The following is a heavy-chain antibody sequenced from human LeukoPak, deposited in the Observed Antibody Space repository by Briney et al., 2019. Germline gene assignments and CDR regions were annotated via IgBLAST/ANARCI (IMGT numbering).Heavy chain of an antibody. D-gene: IGHD6-19*01. V-gene: IGHV3-9*01. Sequence: GRSLRLSCAASGLTFDDYAMHWVRQAPGKGLEWVSGISWNSGSIGYADSVKGRFTISRDNAKNSLYLQMNSLRAEDTALYYCAKDKGAVDDAFDIWGQGTMVTVSS. CDR3: AKDKGAVDDAFDI. CDR2: ISWNSGSI. J-gene: IGHJ3*02. CDR1: GLTFDDYA.